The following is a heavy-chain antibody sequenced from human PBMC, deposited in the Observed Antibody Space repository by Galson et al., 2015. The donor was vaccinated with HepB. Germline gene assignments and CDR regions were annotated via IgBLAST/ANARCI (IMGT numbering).Heavy chain of an antibody. Sequence: QSGAEVKKPGESLKISCKGSGFSFTSYWIGWVRQMPGKGLEWMGIIYPGDSDTRYSPSFQGQVTISADKSISTAYLQWSSLKASDTAMYYCARPWTSHGGSWYYFDYWGQGTLVTVSS. CDR3: ARPWTSHGGSWYYFDY. J-gene: IGHJ4*02. CDR1: GFSFTSYW. V-gene: IGHV5-51*01. CDR2: IYPGDSDT. D-gene: IGHD2-15*01.